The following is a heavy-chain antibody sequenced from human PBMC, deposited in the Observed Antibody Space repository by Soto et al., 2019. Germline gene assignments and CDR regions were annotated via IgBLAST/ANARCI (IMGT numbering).Heavy chain of an antibody. CDR3: ATKDDHKDDQPYYYGMDV. CDR1: GYTSSSYG. D-gene: IGHD3-16*01. J-gene: IGHJ6*02. V-gene: IGHV1-18*01. Sequence: ASVKVSCKAIGYTSSSYGINWVRQAPGQGLEWMGWISVFNGDTKCAQKFQGRVAITKDPGTSTAHMELRSLRSDDAAVYFCATKDDHKDDQPYYYGMDVWGQGTTVTVSS. CDR2: ISVFNGDT.